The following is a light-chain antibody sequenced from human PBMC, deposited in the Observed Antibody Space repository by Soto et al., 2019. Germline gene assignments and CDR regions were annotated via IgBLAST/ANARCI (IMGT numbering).Light chain of an antibody. V-gene: IGKV1-33*01. CDR3: QQYDSLPTT. CDR1: QGISKY. J-gene: IGKJ5*01. Sequence: DIQMTQSPSSLSASIGDRVTISCRASQGISKYLNWYQQKPGKAPKLLIYDASNLETGVPSRFSGSGFGTLFTVTISSLQPEDFATYYCQQYDSLPTTFGQGTRLEIK. CDR2: DAS.